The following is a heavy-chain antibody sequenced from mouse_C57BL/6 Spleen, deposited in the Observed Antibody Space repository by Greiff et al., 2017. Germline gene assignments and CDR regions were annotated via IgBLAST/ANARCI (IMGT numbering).Heavy chain of an antibody. J-gene: IGHJ4*01. V-gene: IGHV1-15*01. D-gene: IGHD3-2*02. Sequence: QVQLQQSGAELVRPGASVTLSCKASGYTFTDYEMHWVKQTPVHGLEWIGAIDPETGGTAYNQKFKGKAILTADKSSSTAYMELRSLPSEDSAVYYCTRKPGYVEAMDYWGQGTSVTVSS. CDR1: GYTFTDYE. CDR3: TRKPGYVEAMDY. CDR2: IDPETGGT.